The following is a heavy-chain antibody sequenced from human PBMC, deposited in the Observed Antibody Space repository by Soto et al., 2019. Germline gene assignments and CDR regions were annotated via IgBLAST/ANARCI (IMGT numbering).Heavy chain of an antibody. CDR2: IYSGGTI. J-gene: IGHJ4*02. CDR1: GFTVTIYY. V-gene: IGHV3-53*01. Sequence: EVQVVESGGGLIQPGGSLRLSCAVSGFTVTIYYMSWVRQAAGKGLEWVSVIYSGGTIYYADSVKGRFTICRDTSKNTLYLQMNSLSGEATAVYSCRGYGYWGQGTLFTVSS. D-gene: IGHD5-12*01. CDR3: RGYGY.